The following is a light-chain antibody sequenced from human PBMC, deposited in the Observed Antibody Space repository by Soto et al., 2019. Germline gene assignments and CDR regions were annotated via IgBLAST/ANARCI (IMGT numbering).Light chain of an antibody. V-gene: IGLV2-14*01. Sequence: QSALTQPASVSGSPVQSITISCTGTGSDVGGYNYVSWYQHHPGKAPKLMIYEVSNRPSGVSNRFSGSKSGNTASLTISGLQAEDGADYYCSSYTSSSTPHVVFGGGTQLTVL. CDR3: SSYTSSSTPHVV. J-gene: IGLJ2*01. CDR2: EVS. CDR1: GSDVGGYNY.